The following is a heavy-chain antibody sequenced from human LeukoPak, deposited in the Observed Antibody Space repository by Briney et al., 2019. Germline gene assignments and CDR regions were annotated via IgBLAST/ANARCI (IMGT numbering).Heavy chain of an antibody. CDR3: ARGDYGDYPYGMDV. Sequence: ASAKVSCKASGYTFTSYGISWVRQAPGQGLEWMGWISAYNGNTNYAQKLQGRVTMTTDTSTSTAYMELRSLRSDDTAVYYCARGDYGDYPYGMDVWGQGTTVTVSS. D-gene: IGHD4-17*01. CDR1: GYTFTSYG. J-gene: IGHJ6*02. V-gene: IGHV1-18*01. CDR2: ISAYNGNT.